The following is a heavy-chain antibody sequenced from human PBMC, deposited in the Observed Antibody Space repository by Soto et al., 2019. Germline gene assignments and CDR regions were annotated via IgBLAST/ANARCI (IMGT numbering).Heavy chain of an antibody. J-gene: IGHJ6*02. CDR2: ISAYNGNT. V-gene: IGHV1-18*04. CDR1: GYTFTSYG. CDR3: ARISGYDYELGHYYYGMDV. Sequence: QVQLVQSGAEVKKPGASVKVSCKASGYTFTSYGISWVRQAPGQGLEWMGWISAYNGNTNYAQKLQGRVTMTTDTSTSTAYMELRSLRSEDTAVYYCARISGYDYELGHYYYGMDVWGQGTKVTVSS. D-gene: IGHD5-12*01.